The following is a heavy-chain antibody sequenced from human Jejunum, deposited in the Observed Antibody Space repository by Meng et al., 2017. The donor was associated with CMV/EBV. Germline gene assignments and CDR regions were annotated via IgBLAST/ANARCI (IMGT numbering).Heavy chain of an antibody. CDR1: GGSFSGYY. V-gene: IGHV4-34*01. D-gene: IGHD2-2*01. CDR2: IHDSGST. CDR3: ARRVVPTAMGR. Sequence: CAVNGGSFSGYYWNWIRQPPGKGLEWIGEIHDSGSTSYNPSLKSRATISLDTSKNHFSLMLDSVTAADTAVYFCARRVVPTAMGRWGQGTLVTVSS. J-gene: IGHJ4*02.